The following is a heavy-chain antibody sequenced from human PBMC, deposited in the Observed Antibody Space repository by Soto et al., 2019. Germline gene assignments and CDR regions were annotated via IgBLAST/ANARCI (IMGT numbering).Heavy chain of an antibody. Sequence: QVQLVQSGAEVKKPGSSVKVSCRASGDTFSSDAINWVRQVPGQGLEWMGRIIPLFGTATYAQKFQGRVTMTANGSTNTDYMALSSLTSEDTAVYYCARNVTLLRGLLIGSDHGFDVWGQGTTVAVSS. CDR2: IIPLFGTA. V-gene: IGHV1-69*01. CDR1: GDTFSSDA. CDR3: ARNVTLLRGLLIGSDHGFDV. J-gene: IGHJ6*02. D-gene: IGHD3-10*01.